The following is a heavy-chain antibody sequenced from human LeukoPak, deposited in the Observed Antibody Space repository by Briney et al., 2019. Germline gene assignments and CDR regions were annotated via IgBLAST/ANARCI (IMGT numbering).Heavy chain of an antibody. CDR1: GGSISSYY. D-gene: IGHD5-24*01. V-gene: IGHV4-59*01. Sequence: SETLSLTCTVSGGSISSYYWSWIRQSPGKGLEWIGYIYYTGSTNYNPSLKSRVTISVDTSKNQFSLKLTSVTAADTAVYYCTRRRGDGYNSFDYWGQGTLVTVSS. CDR3: TRRRGDGYNSFDY. CDR2: IYYTGST. J-gene: IGHJ4*02.